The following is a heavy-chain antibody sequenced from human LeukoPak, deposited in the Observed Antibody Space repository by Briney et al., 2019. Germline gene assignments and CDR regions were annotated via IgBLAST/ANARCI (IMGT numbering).Heavy chain of an antibody. Sequence: GGSLRLSCAVSGITISNYGMSWVRQAPGKGLEWVAGISDSGGSTNYADSVKGRFTISRDNAQNSLYLQMNSLSAEDTAVYYCARLFGGVTTFDYWGQGTLVTVSS. V-gene: IGHV3-23*01. J-gene: IGHJ4*02. D-gene: IGHD4-17*01. CDR1: GITISNYG. CDR2: ISDSGGST. CDR3: ARLFGGVTTFDY.